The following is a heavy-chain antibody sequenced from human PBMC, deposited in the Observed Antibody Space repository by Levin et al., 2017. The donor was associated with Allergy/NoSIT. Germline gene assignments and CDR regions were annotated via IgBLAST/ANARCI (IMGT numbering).Heavy chain of an antibody. CDR2: IRSKAYGGTT. J-gene: IGHJ3*02. V-gene: IGHV3-49*03. Sequence: GGSLRLSCTASGFTFGDYAMSWFRQAPGKGLEWVGFIRSKAYGGTTEYAASVKGRFTISRDDSKSIAYLQMNSLKTEDTAVYYCTRGGERYFDWLLPDAFDIWGQGTMVTVSS. D-gene: IGHD3-9*01. CDR3: TRGGERYFDWLLPDAFDI. CDR1: GFTFGDYA.